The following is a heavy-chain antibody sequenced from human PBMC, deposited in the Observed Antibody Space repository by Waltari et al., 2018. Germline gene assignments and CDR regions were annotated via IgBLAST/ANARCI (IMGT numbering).Heavy chain of an antibody. CDR1: GGSFSGYY. D-gene: IGHD5-18*01. J-gene: IGHJ4*02. CDR2: INHSGST. Sequence: QVQLQQWGAGLLKPSETLSLTCAVYGGSFSGYYWSWIRQPPGKGLEWIGEINHSGSTNYNPSLKSRVTISVDTSKNQFSLKLSSVTAADTAVYYCAREQVRGYSYGHRGYYFDYWGQGTLVTVSS. CDR3: AREQVRGYSYGHRGYYFDY. V-gene: IGHV4-34*01.